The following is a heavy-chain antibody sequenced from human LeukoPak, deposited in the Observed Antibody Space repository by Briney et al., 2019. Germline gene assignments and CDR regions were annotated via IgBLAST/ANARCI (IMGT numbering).Heavy chain of an antibody. CDR2: INAGNGNT. CDR1: GYTFTSYA. D-gene: IGHD6-19*01. J-gene: IGHJ3*02. CDR3: ARGSYSSGWLELTGAFDI. Sequence: ASVKVSCKASGYTFTSYAMHWVRQAPGQRLEWMGWINAGNGNTKYSQEFQGRVTITRDTSASTAYMELSSLRSEDMAVYYCARGSYSSGWLELTGAFDIWGQGTMVTVSS. V-gene: IGHV1-3*03.